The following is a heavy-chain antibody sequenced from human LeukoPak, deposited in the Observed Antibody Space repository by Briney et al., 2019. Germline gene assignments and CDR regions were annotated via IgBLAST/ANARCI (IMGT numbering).Heavy chain of an antibody. V-gene: IGHV3-7*02. CDR2: IKGDGSEK. J-gene: IGHJ6*02. Sequence: GGSLRLSCAASGFTFSSSWMSWVRQAPGKGLEWVAFIKGDGSEKYYVDSVKGRFTISRDNAKNSLYLQMISLRAEDTAVYYCARCGTPNNYYGYGVDVWGQGTTVIVSS. D-gene: IGHD1-26*01. CDR1: GFTFSSSW. CDR3: ARCGTPNNYYGYGVDV.